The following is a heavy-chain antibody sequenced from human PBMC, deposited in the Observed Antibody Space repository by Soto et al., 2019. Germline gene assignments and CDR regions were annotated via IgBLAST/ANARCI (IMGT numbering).Heavy chain of an antibody. Sequence: GSLTLSCAASVFTFSNYNMNWVRQAPGKGLEWVSYISGSGDTRYYADSVKGRFTIPRDNSNSLFLQMNSLRAEDTAVYYCARAPRRASYYFVSWGQGTLVTVSS. J-gene: IGHJ4*02. CDR2: ISGSGDTR. D-gene: IGHD1-26*01. CDR1: VFTFSNYN. CDR3: ARAPRRASYYFVS. V-gene: IGHV3-48*01.